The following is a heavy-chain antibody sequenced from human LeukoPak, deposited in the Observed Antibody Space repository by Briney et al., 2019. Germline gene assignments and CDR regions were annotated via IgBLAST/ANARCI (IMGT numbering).Heavy chain of an antibody. Sequence: PGRSLRLSCAASGFTFDDYAMHWVRQAPGKGLVWVSRISSDGSSTSYADSVKGRSTISRDNAKNTLHLQMNTLREEDTAVYYCARGGPYSASDYWGQGTLVTVSS. CDR2: ISSDGSST. CDR3: ARGGPYSASDY. V-gene: IGHV3-74*01. J-gene: IGHJ4*02. D-gene: IGHD1-26*01. CDR1: GFTFDDYA.